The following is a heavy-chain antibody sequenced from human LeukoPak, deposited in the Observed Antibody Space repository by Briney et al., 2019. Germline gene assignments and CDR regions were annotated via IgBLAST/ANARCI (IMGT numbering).Heavy chain of an antibody. CDR2: IWYDGSNE. V-gene: IGHV3-33*03. J-gene: IGHJ4*02. CDR3: FKGRPGGIVGQLDH. Sequence: GGSLRLSCVASGFTFRSYGMHWVRQAPGKGLEWVAVIWYDGSNEHYADSVKGRFAISRDNSKNTLSLQMNSLRVGDSAVYYWFKGRPGGIVGQLDHWGQGTLVTVSS. D-gene: IGHD1-26*01. CDR1: GFTFRSYG.